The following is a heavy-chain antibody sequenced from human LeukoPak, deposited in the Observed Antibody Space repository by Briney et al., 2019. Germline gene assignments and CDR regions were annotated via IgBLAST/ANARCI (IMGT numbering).Heavy chain of an antibody. V-gene: IGHV4-4*07. J-gene: IGHJ4*02. Sequence: SETLSLTCTVSGGSISNYYWSWIRQPAGKGLEWIGRIYASGSTNYNPSLKSRVTISADTSKSELSLKLRSVTAADTAVYCCARDGRDNYDTPGHDLWGQGTLVTVSS. D-gene: IGHD3-22*01. CDR1: GGSISNYY. CDR3: ARDGRDNYDTPGHDL. CDR2: IYASGST.